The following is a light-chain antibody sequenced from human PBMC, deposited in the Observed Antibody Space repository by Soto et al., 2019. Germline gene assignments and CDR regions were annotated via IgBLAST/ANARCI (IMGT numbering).Light chain of an antibody. V-gene: IGKV1-39*01. CDR3: QQSYSTPFT. J-gene: IGKJ3*01. CDR1: QSISSY. CDR2: AAS. Sequence: DIQMTQSPSSLSASVGDRVTITCRASQSISSYLNWYQQKPGKAPKLLIYAASSLQSGVPSRFSGSGSGTDFSLTISSLQPEDFATYHCQQSYSTPFTFGPGTKVDIK.